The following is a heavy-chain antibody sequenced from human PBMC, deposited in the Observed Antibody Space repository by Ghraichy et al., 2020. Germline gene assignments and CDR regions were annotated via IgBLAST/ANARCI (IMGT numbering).Heavy chain of an antibody. CDR3: ARGYYYGSGSVMSPGFRVFDY. V-gene: IGHV4-34*01. J-gene: IGHJ4*02. Sequence: SETLSLTCAVYGGSFSGYYWSWIRQPPGKGLEWIGEINHSGSTNYNPSLKSRVTISVDTSKNQFSLKLSSVTAADTAVYYCARGYYYGSGSVMSPGFRVFDYWGQGTLVTVSS. D-gene: IGHD3-10*01. CDR1: GGSFSGYY. CDR2: INHSGST.